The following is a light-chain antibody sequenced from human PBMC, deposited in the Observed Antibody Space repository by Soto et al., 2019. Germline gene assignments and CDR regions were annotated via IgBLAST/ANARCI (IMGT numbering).Light chain of an antibody. J-gene: IGLJ2*01. Sequence: QSVLTQPASVSGSPGQSITISCTVTSSDVGGYNYVSWYQQHPGKVPRLMIYDVSNRPSGVSNRFSGSKSGNTASLTISGLQAEDEADYYCSSYTSSNTPIFGGGTKLTVL. V-gene: IGLV2-14*03. CDR2: DVS. CDR3: SSYTSSNTPI. CDR1: SSDVGGYNY.